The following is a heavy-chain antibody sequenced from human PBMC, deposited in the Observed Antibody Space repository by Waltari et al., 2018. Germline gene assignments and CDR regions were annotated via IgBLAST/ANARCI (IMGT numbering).Heavy chain of an antibody. D-gene: IGHD2-2*01. V-gene: IGHV3-33*06. Sequence: QMQLVECGGGVAHLGRSLSLHTGACGFIFHTYGMHWVRQAPGKGLEWVAIIWYDGSTKYYADSVKGRFTISRDNSKNTLFLQMDSLRVEDTAVYYCAKQGSASLKWFDPWGLGTLVTVSS. CDR1: GFIFHTYG. J-gene: IGHJ5*02. CDR2: IWYDGSTK. CDR3: AKQGSASLKWFDP.